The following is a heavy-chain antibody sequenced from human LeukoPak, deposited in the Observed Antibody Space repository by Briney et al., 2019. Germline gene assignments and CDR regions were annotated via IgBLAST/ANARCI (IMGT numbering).Heavy chain of an antibody. D-gene: IGHD1-26*01. Sequence: PSETLSLTCAVSSYSISSCYYWGWLRQPPEKGLEWIGSNHHSGITYYNPYLKSRVTISVDTSKNQFSLKLSSVTAADTAVYYCAKVSVGDTKSLEYWGQGTLVTVSS. CDR1: SYSISSCYY. CDR3: AKVSVGDTKSLEY. J-gene: IGHJ4*02. V-gene: IGHV4-38-2*01. CDR2: NHHSGIT.